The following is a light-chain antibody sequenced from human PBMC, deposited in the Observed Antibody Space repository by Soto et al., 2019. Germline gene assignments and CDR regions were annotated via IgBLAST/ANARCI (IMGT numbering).Light chain of an antibody. CDR3: QHYNNWPFT. Sequence: EIVMTQSPATLSVSPGERATLSCRASQSVSSNLAWYQQKPGQAPTLLIYGASARASGTPARFSGSGSGTEFTLTISSLQSEDFAVYYCQHYNNWPFTFGQGTKLEIK. V-gene: IGKV3-15*01. J-gene: IGKJ2*01. CDR1: QSVSSN. CDR2: GAS.